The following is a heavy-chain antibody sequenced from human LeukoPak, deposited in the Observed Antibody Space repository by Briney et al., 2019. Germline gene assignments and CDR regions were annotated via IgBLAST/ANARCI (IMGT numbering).Heavy chain of an antibody. V-gene: IGHV3-7*01. CDR1: GFTFSSYG. D-gene: IGHD1-1*01. J-gene: IGHJ4*02. CDR3: ARARPGRNDY. Sequence: GGSLRLSCAASGFTFSSYGMHWVRQAPGKGLEWVANIKQDGSEKSYVDSVKGRFTISRDNAKNSLYLQMNSLRAEDTAVYYCARARPGRNDYWGQGTLVTVSS. CDR2: IKQDGSEK.